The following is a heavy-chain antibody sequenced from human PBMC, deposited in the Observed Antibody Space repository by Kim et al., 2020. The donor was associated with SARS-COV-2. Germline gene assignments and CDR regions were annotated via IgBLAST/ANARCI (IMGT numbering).Heavy chain of an antibody. CDR1: GYTFTSYD. J-gene: IGHJ3*02. CDR2: MNPNSGNT. Sequence: ASVKVSCKASGYTFTSYDINWVRQATGQGLEWMGWMNPNSGNTGYAQKFQGRVTMTRNTSISPAYMELSSLRSEDTAVYYCATPTLRITIFGVVITSYAFDIWGQGTMVTVSS. CDR3: ATPTLRITIFGVVITSYAFDI. V-gene: IGHV1-8*01. D-gene: IGHD3-3*01.